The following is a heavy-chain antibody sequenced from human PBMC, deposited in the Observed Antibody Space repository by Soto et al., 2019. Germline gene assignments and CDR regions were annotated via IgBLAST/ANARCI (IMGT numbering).Heavy chain of an antibody. D-gene: IGHD3-16*01. CDR1: GFTFDDYG. V-gene: IGHV3-20*01. J-gene: IGHJ6*03. CDR3: ARGRGSDYHYYYMDV. CDR2: INWNGGST. Sequence: EVQLVESGGGVVRPGGSLRLSCAASGFTFDDYGMTWVRQAPGKGLEWVSGINWNGGSTGYADSVKGRFTISRDNAKNSLYLQMNSLRAEDTALYHCARGRGSDYHYYYMDVWGKGTTVTVSS.